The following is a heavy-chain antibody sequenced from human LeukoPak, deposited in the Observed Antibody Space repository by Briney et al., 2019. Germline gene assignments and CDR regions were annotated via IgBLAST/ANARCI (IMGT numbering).Heavy chain of an antibody. CDR3: ARGSTYYFSGRGYYYMDV. D-gene: IGHD2/OR15-2a*01. V-gene: IGHV3-20*01. CDR1: GFTFDDYG. J-gene: IGHJ6*03. CDR2: INWNGGST. Sequence: GGSLRLSCAASGFTFDDYGMSWVRQAPGKELEWVSGINWNGGSTGYADSVKGRFTISRDNANNSLYLQMNSLRVEDSALYHCARGSTYYFSGRGYYYMDVWGRGTTVTISS.